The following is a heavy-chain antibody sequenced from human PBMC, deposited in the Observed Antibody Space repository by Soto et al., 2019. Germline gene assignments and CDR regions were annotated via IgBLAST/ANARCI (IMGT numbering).Heavy chain of an antibody. CDR1: GFTFSTYG. CDR2: ISNDGSNK. CDR3: AKPRDMASYFDY. V-gene: IGHV3-30*18. Sequence: GGSLRLSCAASGFTFSTYGMHWVRQAPGKGLEWVAVISNDGSNKYYADSVKGRFTISRDNSKNTLYLQMNSLRAEDTAVYYCAKPRDMASYFDYWGQGTPVTVSS. D-gene: IGHD2-15*01. J-gene: IGHJ4*02.